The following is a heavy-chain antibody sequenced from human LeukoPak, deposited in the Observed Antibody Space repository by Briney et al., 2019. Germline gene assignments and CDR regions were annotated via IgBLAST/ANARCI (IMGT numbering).Heavy chain of an antibody. CDR1: GFSFSDHW. D-gene: IGHD3-9*01. CDR2: IYYSGST. J-gene: IGHJ4*02. V-gene: IGHV4-59*11. Sequence: GSLRLSCVASGFSFSDHWMNWFRQAPGKGLEWIGYIYYSGSTNYNPSLKSRVTISVDTSKNQFSLKLSSVTAADTAVYYCARTPYDILTGYYTGYFDYWGQGTLVTVSS. CDR3: ARTPYDILTGYYTGYFDY.